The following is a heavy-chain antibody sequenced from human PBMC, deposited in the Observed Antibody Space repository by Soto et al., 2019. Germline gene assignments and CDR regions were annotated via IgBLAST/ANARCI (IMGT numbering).Heavy chain of an antibody. CDR2: ISGSGGSI. J-gene: IGHJ5*02. D-gene: IGHD3-10*01. V-gene: IGHV3-23*01. CDR1: GITFSAYA. CDR3: ANSVRPLNWFDP. Sequence: EVQLLESGGDLVQPGGSLRLSCAASGITFSAYAMSWVRQAPGKGLEWVSGISGSGGSIYYADSVKGRFTLSRDNSKNTLYLQMNSLRAEDTAVYYCANSVRPLNWFDPWGQGTLVTVSS.